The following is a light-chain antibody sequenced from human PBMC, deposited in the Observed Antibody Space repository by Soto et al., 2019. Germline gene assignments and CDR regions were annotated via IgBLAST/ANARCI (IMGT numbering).Light chain of an antibody. Sequence: DIVMTQSPDSLAVSLGERANINCKSSQSVLYSSNNKNYLAWYQQKPGQPPKLLIYWASNRESGVPDRFSGSGSGTDFTLTISSLQAEDVAVYYCQQYYSTPWTFGQGTKVEIK. CDR3: QQYYSTPWT. CDR1: QSVLYSSNNKNY. J-gene: IGKJ1*01. CDR2: WAS. V-gene: IGKV4-1*01.